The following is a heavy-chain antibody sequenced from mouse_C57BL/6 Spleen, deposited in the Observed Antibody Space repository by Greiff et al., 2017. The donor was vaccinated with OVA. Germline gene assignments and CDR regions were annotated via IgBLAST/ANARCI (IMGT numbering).Heavy chain of an antibody. Sequence: EVQLQESGPVLVKPGASVKMSCKASGYTFTDYYMNWVKQSHGKSLEWIGVINPYNGGTSYNQKFKGKATLTVDKSSSTAYMELNSLTSEDSAVYYCARGRDGSRFDYWGQGTTLTVSS. CDR3: ARGRDGSRFDY. J-gene: IGHJ2*01. V-gene: IGHV1-19*01. D-gene: IGHD1-1*01. CDR1: GYTFTDYY. CDR2: INPYNGGT.